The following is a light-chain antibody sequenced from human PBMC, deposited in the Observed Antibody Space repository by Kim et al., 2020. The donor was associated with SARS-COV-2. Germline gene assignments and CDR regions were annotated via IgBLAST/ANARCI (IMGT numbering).Light chain of an antibody. Sequence: EIVSTQSPGTLSLSPGERATLPCRARQSVSSSYLAWYQQKPGQAPRLLIYGASSRATGIPDRFSGSGSGTDFTLTISRLEPEDFAVYYCQQYGSSPQVYTFGQGTKLEI. CDR1: QSVSSSY. CDR2: GAS. CDR3: QQYGSSPQVYT. J-gene: IGKJ2*01. V-gene: IGKV3-20*01.